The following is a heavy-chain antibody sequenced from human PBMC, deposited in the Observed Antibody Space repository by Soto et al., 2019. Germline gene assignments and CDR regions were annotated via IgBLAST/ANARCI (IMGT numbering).Heavy chain of an antibody. D-gene: IGHD3-22*01. CDR2: IIPILGIA. CDR1: GGTFSSYT. Sequence: QVQLVQSGAEVKKPGSSVKVSCKASGGTFSSYTISWVRQAPGQGLEWMGRIIPILGIANYAQKFQGRVTITADKSTSQAYMELSSLRSEDTAVYYCARALSGGYYADLVNWGQGTLVTVSS. V-gene: IGHV1-69*02. CDR3: ARALSGGYYADLVN. J-gene: IGHJ4*02.